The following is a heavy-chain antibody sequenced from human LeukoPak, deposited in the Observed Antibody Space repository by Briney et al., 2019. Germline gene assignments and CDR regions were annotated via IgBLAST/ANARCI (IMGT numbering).Heavy chain of an antibody. V-gene: IGHV1-18*01. J-gene: IGHJ5*01. Sequence: GASVKVSCKASGFVFTSYGFTWVRQAPGQGLEWMGWISANDGKTHYSERHQGRVTMTTDTVTSTAYMELRSLRSDDTAVYYCAGEAHVERDASGGHGTRVTVSS. CDR2: ISANDGKT. CDR3: AGEAHVERDAS. D-gene: IGHD1-1*01. CDR1: GFVFTSYG.